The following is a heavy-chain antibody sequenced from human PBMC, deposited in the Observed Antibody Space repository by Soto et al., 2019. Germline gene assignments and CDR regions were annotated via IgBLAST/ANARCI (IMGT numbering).Heavy chain of an antibody. CDR2: IYTSGST. V-gene: IGHV4-4*07. D-gene: IGHD2-15*01. Sequence: QVQLQESGPGLVKPSETLSLTCTVSGGSISSYYWSWIRQPAGKGLEWIGRIYTSGSTNYNPSLKSRVTMSVDKSKNQFSLQLSSVTAADTAVYYCARAGCGGSCYSLYYFDYWGQGTRVTVSS. CDR1: GGSISSYY. CDR3: ARAGCGGSCYSLYYFDY. J-gene: IGHJ4*02.